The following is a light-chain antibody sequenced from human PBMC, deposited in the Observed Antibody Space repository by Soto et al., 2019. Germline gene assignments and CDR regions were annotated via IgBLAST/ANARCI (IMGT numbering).Light chain of an antibody. V-gene: IGKV3-20*01. CDR3: QRYDSSPRT. CDR2: GAS. CDR1: QSFTSTS. Sequence: EIVLTQSPGTLSLSPGERATLSCRASQSFTSTSLAWYQQKPGQAPRLLISGASRRAAGIPDRFSGSGSGTDFTLTISRLESEDIAVYYCQRYDSSPRTLGQGTKVDIK. J-gene: IGKJ1*01.